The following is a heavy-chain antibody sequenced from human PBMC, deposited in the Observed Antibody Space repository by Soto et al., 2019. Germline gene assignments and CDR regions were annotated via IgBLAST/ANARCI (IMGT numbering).Heavy chain of an antibody. V-gene: IGHV4-59*01. CDR2: IYYSGST. CDR1: GDSISSYY. CDR3: ARDHTGIAEAGTVYYYGMDV. D-gene: IGHD6-13*01. J-gene: IGHJ6*02. Sequence: SETLSLTCTVSGDSISSYYWNWIRQPPGKGLDWIGYIYYSGSTNYNPSLKSRVTISVDTSKNQFSLKLSSVTAADTAVYYCARDHTGIAEAGTVYYYGMDVWGQGTTVTVSS.